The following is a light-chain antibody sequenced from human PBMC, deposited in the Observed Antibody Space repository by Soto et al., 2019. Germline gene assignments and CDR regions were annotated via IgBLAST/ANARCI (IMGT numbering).Light chain of an antibody. CDR2: AAS. J-gene: IGKJ1*01. V-gene: IGKV1-5*01. CDR1: QTISGY. CDR3: HQYNNWPWT. Sequence: DIQMTQSPSTLSGSVGDRVTITCRASQTISGYLNWYQQKPGKAPELLIYAASYLGNGVPSRFSGSGSGTEFTLTINSLQSDDFASYYCHQYNNWPWTFGQGTKVDI.